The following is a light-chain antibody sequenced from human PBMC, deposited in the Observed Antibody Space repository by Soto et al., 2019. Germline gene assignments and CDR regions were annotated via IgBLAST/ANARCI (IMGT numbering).Light chain of an antibody. CDR1: SSNIANNA. CDR3: STWDDSLNGVV. CDR2: YDD. V-gene: IGLV1-36*01. Sequence: QSVLTQPPSVSAAPRQRVTISCSGSSSNIANNAVNWYRKLPGKAPKVVIYYDDLLPSGVSDRFSGSRSGTSASLVISGLQSEDEAEYYCSTWDDSLNGVVFGGGTKVTVL. J-gene: IGLJ2*01.